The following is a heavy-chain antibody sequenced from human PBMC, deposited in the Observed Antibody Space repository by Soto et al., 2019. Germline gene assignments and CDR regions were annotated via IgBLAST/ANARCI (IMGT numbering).Heavy chain of an antibody. CDR3: AREWSGCTNGVCYTYYFDY. Sequence: QVQLVESGGGLVKPGGSLRLSCAASGFTFSDSYMSWIRQAPGKGLEWVSYISSSGSTIYYAYSVKGRFTISRDNAKNSLYLQMNSLRADDTAVYYCAREWSGCTNGVCYTYYFDYWGQGTLVTVSS. CDR1: GFTFSDSY. J-gene: IGHJ4*02. V-gene: IGHV3-11*01. CDR2: ISSSGSTI. D-gene: IGHD2-8*01.